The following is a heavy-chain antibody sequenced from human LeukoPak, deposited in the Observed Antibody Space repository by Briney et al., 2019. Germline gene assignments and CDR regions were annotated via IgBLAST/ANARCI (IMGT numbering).Heavy chain of an antibody. CDR3: ARQPTNWEMTRFDY. V-gene: IGHV4-38-2*02. CDR2: IYHSGST. CDR1: GYSISSGYY. J-gene: IGHJ4*02. Sequence: KASETLSLTCTVSGYSISSGYYWGWIRQPPGKGLEWIGSIYHSGSTYYNPSLKSRVTISVDTSKNQFSLKLSSVTAADTAVYYCARQPTNWEMTRFDYWGQGTLVTVSS. D-gene: IGHD7-27*01.